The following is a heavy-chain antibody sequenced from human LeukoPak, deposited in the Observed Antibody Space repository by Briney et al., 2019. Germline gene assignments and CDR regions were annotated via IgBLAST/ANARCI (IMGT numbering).Heavy chain of an antibody. D-gene: IGHD1-1*01. CDR1: GGSISSYY. CDR3: ARDRGTWNDDEFDY. V-gene: IGHV4-4*07. J-gene: IGHJ4*02. Sequence: SETLSLTCTVPGGSISSYYWSWIRQPAGKGLEWIGRIYISGSTNYNPSLKSRVTMSVDTSKNQFSLKLSSVTAADTAVYYCARDRGTWNDDEFDYWGRGTLVTVSS. CDR2: IYISGST.